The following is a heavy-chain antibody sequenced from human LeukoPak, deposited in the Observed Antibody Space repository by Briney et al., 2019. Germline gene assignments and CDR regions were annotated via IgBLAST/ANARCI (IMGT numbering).Heavy chain of an antibody. CDR3: ARYQRGWFDP. V-gene: IGHV4-34*01. J-gene: IGHJ5*02. Sequence: GSLRLSCTASGFTFGDYAMSWIRQPPGKGLEWIGEIYHSGSTNYNPSLKSRVTISVDKSKNQFSLKLSSVTAADTAVYYCARYQRGWFDPWGQGTLVTVSS. CDR1: GFTFGDYA. CDR2: IYHSGST. D-gene: IGHD1-1*01.